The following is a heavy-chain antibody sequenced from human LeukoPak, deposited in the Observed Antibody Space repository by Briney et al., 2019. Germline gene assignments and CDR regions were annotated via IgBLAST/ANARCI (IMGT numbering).Heavy chain of an antibody. CDR1: GGSISSYY. CDR3: ARAKDYGDYVHAFDI. D-gene: IGHD4-17*01. J-gene: IGHJ3*02. V-gene: IGHV4-4*07. Sequence: SETLSLTCTVSGGSISSYYWSWIRQPAGKGLEWIGRIYTSGSTNYNPSLKSRVTISVDTSKNQFSLKLSPVTAADTAVYYCARAKDYGDYVHAFDIWGQGTMVTVSS. CDR2: IYTSGST.